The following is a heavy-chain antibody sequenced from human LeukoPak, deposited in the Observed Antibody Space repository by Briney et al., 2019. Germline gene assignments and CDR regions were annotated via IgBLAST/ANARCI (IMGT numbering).Heavy chain of an antibody. CDR2: IIPIFGTA. V-gene: IGHV1-69*05. CDR3: ARDLTPAYGLVYYFDY. Sequence: ASVKVSCKASGGTFSSYAISWVRQAPGQGLELMGRIIPIFGTANYAQKFQGRVTITTDESTSTAYMELSSLRSEDTAVYYCARDLTPAYGLVYYFDYWGQGTLVTVSS. J-gene: IGHJ4*02. CDR1: GGTFSSYA. D-gene: IGHD3-10*01.